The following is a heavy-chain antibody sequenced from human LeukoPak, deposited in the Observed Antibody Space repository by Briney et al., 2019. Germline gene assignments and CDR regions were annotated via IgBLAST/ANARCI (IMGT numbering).Heavy chain of an antibody. CDR3: ARDYSRVWFGELLS. Sequence: GGSLRLSCAASGFTFSSYWMSGVRQAPGKGLEWVANIKQDGSEKYYVDSVKGRFTISRDNAKNSLYLQMNSLRAEDTAVYYCARDYSRVWFGELLSWGQGTLVTVSS. V-gene: IGHV3-7*01. J-gene: IGHJ5*02. CDR1: GFTFSSYW. D-gene: IGHD3-10*01. CDR2: IKQDGSEK.